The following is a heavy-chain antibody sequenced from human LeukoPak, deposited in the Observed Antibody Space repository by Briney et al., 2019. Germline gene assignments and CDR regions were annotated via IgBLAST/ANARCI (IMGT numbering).Heavy chain of an antibody. CDR1: GGSVSSYY. J-gene: IGHJ4*02. D-gene: IGHD2-8*01. V-gene: IGHV4-4*07. Sequence: PSETLSLTCTVSGGSVSSYYWSWIRQPAGKGLEWIGRISTSANTNYNPSLKSRVTMSVDTSKNQFSLKLSSATAADTAVYYCASGVVGDCTNGVCPIDYWGQGTLVTVSS. CDR3: ASGVVGDCTNGVCPIDY. CDR2: ISTSANT.